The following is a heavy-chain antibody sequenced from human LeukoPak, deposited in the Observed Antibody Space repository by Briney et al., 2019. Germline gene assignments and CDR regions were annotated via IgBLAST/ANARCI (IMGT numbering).Heavy chain of an antibody. CDR2: IIPIFGTA. D-gene: IGHD1-7*01. J-gene: IGHJ6*03. CDR3: ARTLKLELRYYYYYYMDV. CDR1: GGTFSSYA. Sequence: VASVKVSCKASGGTFSSYAISWVRQAPGQGLEWMGGIIPIFGTANYAQKFQGRVTITADKSTSTAYMELSSLRSDDTAVYYCARTLKLELRYYYYYYMDVWGKGTTVTVSS. V-gene: IGHV1-69*06.